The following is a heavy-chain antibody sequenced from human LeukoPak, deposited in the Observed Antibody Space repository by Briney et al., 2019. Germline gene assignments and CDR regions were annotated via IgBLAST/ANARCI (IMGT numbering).Heavy chain of an antibody. CDR3: ARGDVVGVDP. CDR2: IDPSDSYT. J-gene: IGHJ5*02. D-gene: IGHD2-2*01. V-gene: IGHV5-10-1*01. CDR1: GYSFTSYW. Sequence: LGESLKISCKGSGYSFTSYWISWVRQMPGKGLEWMGRIDPSDSYTNYSPSFQGHVTISADKSISTGYLQWSSLKASDTAMYYCARGDVVGVDPWGQGTLVTVSS.